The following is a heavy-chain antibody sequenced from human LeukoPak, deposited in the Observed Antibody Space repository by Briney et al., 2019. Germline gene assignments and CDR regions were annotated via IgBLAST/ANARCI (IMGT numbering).Heavy chain of an antibody. CDR3: ARAPLGIVGATEPFDY. Sequence: ASVKVSCKASGGTFSSYAISWVRQAPGQGLEWMGRIIPILGIANYAQKFQGRVTITADKSTSTAYMELSSLRSEDTAVYYCARAPLGIVGATEPFDYWGQGTLVTVSS. V-gene: IGHV1-69*04. CDR2: IIPILGIA. D-gene: IGHD1-26*01. J-gene: IGHJ4*02. CDR1: GGTFSSYA.